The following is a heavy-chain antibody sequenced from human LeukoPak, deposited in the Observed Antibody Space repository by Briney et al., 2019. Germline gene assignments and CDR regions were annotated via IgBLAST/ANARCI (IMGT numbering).Heavy chain of an antibody. V-gene: IGHV3-48*03. J-gene: IGHJ4*02. CDR2: ISSNGSPI. CDR1: GFTFSSYE. Sequence: GGSLRLSCAASGFTFSSYEMNWVRQAPGKGLEWVSYISSNGSPIFYADSVKGRFTISRDNAKNSLSLLMNSLRAEDTAVYYCARDGGSRILDWGQGTLVTVRS. CDR3: ARDGGSRILD. D-gene: IGHD2-15*01.